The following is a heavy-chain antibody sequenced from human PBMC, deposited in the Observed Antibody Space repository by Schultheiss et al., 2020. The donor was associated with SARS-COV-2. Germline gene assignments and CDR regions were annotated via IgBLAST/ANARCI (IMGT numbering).Heavy chain of an antibody. CDR3: ARDRWGDFWSGSPYYYYGMDV. V-gene: IGHV1-69*13. CDR1: GGTFSSYA. D-gene: IGHD3-3*01. Sequence: SVKVSCKASGGTFSSYAISWVRQAPGQGLEWMGGIIPIFGTANYAQKFQGRVTITADESTSTAYMELRSLRSDDTAVYYCARDRWGDFWSGSPYYYYGMDVWGQGTTVTVSS. J-gene: IGHJ6*02. CDR2: IIPIFGTA.